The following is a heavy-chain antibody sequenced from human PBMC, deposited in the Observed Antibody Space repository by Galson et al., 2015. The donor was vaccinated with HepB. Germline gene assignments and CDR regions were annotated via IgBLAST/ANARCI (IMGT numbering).Heavy chain of an antibody. J-gene: IGHJ3*02. CDR2: IYPGDSDT. D-gene: IGHD6-19*01. CDR1: GYSFTSYW. V-gene: IGHV5-51*01. CDR3: ARHGDRYSSGWRAFDI. Sequence: QSGAEVKKPGESLKISCKGSGYSFTSYWIGWVRQMPGKGLEWMGIIYPGDSDTRYSPSFQGQVTISADKSISTAYLQWSSLKASDTAMYYCARHGDRYSSGWRAFDIWGQGAMVTVSS.